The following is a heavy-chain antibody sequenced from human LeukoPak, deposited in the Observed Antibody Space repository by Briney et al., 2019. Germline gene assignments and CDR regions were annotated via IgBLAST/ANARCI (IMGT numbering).Heavy chain of an antibody. J-gene: IGHJ4*02. V-gene: IGHV3-21*01. CDR3: ARDRMRFEARGVTNFDY. D-gene: IGHD3-10*01. CDR1: GFTFSSYS. Sequence: GGSLRLSCAASGFTFSSYSMNWVRQAPGKGLEWVSSISSSSSYIYYADSVKGRFTISRDNAKNSLYLRMNSLRAEDTAVYYCARDRMRFEARGVTNFDYWGQGTLVTVSS. CDR2: ISSSSSYI.